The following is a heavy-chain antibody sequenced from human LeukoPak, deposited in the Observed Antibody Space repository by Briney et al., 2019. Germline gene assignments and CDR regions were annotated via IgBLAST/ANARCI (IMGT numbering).Heavy chain of an antibody. CDR2: ISGSGGST. CDR3: AKDHSSSWYGAFDY. D-gene: IGHD6-13*01. J-gene: IGHJ4*02. V-gene: IGHV3-23*01. CDR1: GFTFSSYG. Sequence: GGSLRLSCAASGFTFSSYGMSWVRQAPGKGLEWVSAISGSGGSTYYADSVKGRFTISRDNSKNTLYLQMNSLRAEDTAVYYCAKDHSSSWYGAFDYWGQGTLVTVSS.